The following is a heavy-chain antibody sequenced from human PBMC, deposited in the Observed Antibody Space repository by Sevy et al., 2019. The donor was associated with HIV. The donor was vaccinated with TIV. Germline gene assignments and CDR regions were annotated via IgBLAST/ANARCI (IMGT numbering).Heavy chain of an antibody. Sequence: GGSLRLSCAASGFNLRNYGMHWVRQAPGKGLEWVAVIRYDGSNKYYVDSVKGRFTISRDNSKNKLYLQMNSLRAEDTAVYYCARDRLGITISAEWGGGMDVWGQGTTVTVSS. D-gene: IGHD3-3*01. CDR2: IRYDGSNK. J-gene: IGHJ6*02. V-gene: IGHV3-33*01. CDR3: ARDRLGITISAEWGGGMDV. CDR1: GFNLRNYG.